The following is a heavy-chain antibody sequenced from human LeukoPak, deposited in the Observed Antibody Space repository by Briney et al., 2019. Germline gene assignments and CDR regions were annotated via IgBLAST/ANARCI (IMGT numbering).Heavy chain of an antibody. Sequence: SVKVSCKASGGSFSSSTINWVRQAPGQGLEWMGEIVPKYYTTNYAQKFQGRVTISADSSTSTAYMELSSLTSEDTAVYYCVRDYTIKAPYFDYWGQGTLVTVSS. J-gene: IGHJ4*02. V-gene: IGHV1-69*13. D-gene: IGHD5-24*01. CDR2: IVPKYYTT. CDR3: VRDYTIKAPYFDY. CDR1: GGSFSSST.